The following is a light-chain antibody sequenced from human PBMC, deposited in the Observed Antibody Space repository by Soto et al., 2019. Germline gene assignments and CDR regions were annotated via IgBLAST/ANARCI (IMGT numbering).Light chain of an antibody. CDR1: SSDVGGYNY. J-gene: IGLJ3*02. V-gene: IGLV2-14*01. Sequence: QSALTQPASVSGSPGQSITISCTGTSSDVGGYNYVSWYQQHPGKAPKLMIYEVSNRPSGVSNRFSGSKSGNTASLTISGLQAEDEDDYYCSSYTSSSSWVFGVGTKLTVL. CDR2: EVS. CDR3: SSYTSSSSWV.